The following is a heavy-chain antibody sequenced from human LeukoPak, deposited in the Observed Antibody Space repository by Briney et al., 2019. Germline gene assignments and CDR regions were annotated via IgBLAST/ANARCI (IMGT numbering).Heavy chain of an antibody. D-gene: IGHD2-15*01. Sequence: GGSLRLSCAASGFTFSSYAMHWVRQAPGKGLEWVAVISHDGSNKYYADSVKGRFTISRDNSKNTLYLQMNSLRAEDTAVYYCARTTSKRLPFDYWGQGTLVTVSS. J-gene: IGHJ4*02. V-gene: IGHV3-30-3*01. CDR2: ISHDGSNK. CDR1: GFTFSSYA. CDR3: ARTTSKRLPFDY.